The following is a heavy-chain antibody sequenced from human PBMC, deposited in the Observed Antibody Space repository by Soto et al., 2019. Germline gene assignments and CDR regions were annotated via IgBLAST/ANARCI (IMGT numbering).Heavy chain of an antibody. CDR2: IYWNDDK. CDR3: AHRGEAAAGTSIYNWFDP. CDR1: GFSLSTSGVG. D-gene: IGHD6-13*01. Sequence: SGPTLVKPTQTLTLTCTFSGFSLSTSGVGVGWIRQPPGKALEWLALIYWNDDKRYSPSLKSRLTITKDTSKNQVVLTMTNMDPVDTATYYCAHRGEAAAGTSIYNWFDPWGQGTLVTVSS. V-gene: IGHV2-5*01. J-gene: IGHJ5*02.